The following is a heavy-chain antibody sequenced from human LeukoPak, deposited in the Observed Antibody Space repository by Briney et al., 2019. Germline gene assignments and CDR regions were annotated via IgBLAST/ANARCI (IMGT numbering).Heavy chain of an antibody. CDR1: GFTFSSYG. CDR3: AKNGDRGAYCSGGSCYPYYYYYMDV. V-gene: IGHV3-23*01. D-gene: IGHD2-15*01. CDR2: ISGSGGTT. J-gene: IGHJ6*03. Sequence: GGSLRLSCAASGFTFSSYGMSWVRQAPGKGLEWVSAISGSGGTTYYADSVKGRFTISRDNSKNTLYLQINSLRAEDTAIYYCAKNGDRGAYCSGGSCYPYYYYYMDVWGKGTTVTISS.